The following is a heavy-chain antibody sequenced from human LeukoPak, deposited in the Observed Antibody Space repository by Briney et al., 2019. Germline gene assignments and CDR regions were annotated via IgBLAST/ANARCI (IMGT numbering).Heavy chain of an antibody. CDR1: GYSISSGYY. V-gene: IGHV4-38-2*02. Sequence: SETLSLTCAVSGYSISSGYYWGWIRQPPGKGLEWIGSIYHSGSTYYNPSLKSRVTISVDTSKNQFSLKLSSVTAADTAVYYCARERLRRDAFDIWGQGTMVTVSS. CDR3: ARERLRRDAFDI. D-gene: IGHD2-8*01. CDR2: IYHSGST. J-gene: IGHJ3*02.